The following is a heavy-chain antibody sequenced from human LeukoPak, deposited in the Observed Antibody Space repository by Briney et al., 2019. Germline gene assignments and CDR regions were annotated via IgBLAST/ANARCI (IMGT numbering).Heavy chain of an antibody. CDR2: ISSSSSYT. D-gene: IGHD3-10*01. CDR1: GFTFSDYY. V-gene: IGHV3-11*05. CDR3: ARDSRLWFGELSWFDP. J-gene: IGHJ5*02. Sequence: PGGSLRLSCAASGFTFSDYYMSWLRQAPGKGLEWVSYISSSSSYTNYADSVEGRFTISRDNAKNSLYLQMNSLRAKDTAVYYCARDSRLWFGELSWFDPWGQGTLVTVSS.